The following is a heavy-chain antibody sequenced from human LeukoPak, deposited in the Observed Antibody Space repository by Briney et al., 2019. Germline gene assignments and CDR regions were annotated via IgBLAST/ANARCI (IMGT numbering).Heavy chain of an antibody. D-gene: IGHD6-6*01. CDR2: IYYSGST. Sequence: PSETLSLTCTVSGGSISSSSYYWGWIRQPPGKGLEWIGSIYYSGSTYHNPSLKSRVTISVDTSKNQFSLKLNFVTAADTAVYYCAKGVAALLYYYFYMDVWGKGTTVTVSS. CDR1: GGSISSSSYY. J-gene: IGHJ6*03. V-gene: IGHV4-39*07. CDR3: AKGVAALLYYYFYMDV.